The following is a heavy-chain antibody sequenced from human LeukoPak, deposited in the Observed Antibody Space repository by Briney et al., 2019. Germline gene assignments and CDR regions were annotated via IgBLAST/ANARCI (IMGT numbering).Heavy chain of an antibody. Sequence: PSETLSLTCAVSGGSISSSNWWSWVRQPPGKGLEWIGEIYHSGSTNYNPSLKSRVTISVDTSKNQFSLKLSSVTAADTAVYYCARESVTGTTFDYWGQGTLVTVSS. J-gene: IGHJ4*02. CDR1: GGSISSSNW. D-gene: IGHD1-1*01. CDR3: ARESVTGTTFDY. V-gene: IGHV4-4*02. CDR2: IYHSGST.